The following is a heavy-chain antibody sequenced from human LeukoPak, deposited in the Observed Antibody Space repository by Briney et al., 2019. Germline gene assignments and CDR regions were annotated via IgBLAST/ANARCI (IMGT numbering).Heavy chain of an antibody. V-gene: IGHV1-69*01. J-gene: IGHJ5*02. D-gene: IGHD6-6*01. Sequence: SVKVSCKASGGTFSSYAISWVRQVPGQGLEWMGGIIPIFGTANYAQKFQGRVTITADESTSTAYMELSSLRSEDTAVYYCARISSIAAAENNWFDPWGQGTLVTVSS. CDR3: ARISSIAAAENNWFDP. CDR2: IIPIFGTA. CDR1: GGTFSSYA.